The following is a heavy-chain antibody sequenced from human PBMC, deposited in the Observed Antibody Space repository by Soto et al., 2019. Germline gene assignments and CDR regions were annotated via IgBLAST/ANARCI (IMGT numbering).Heavy chain of an antibody. CDR2: IYTSGST. V-gene: IGHV4-4*07. D-gene: IGHD6-13*01. CDR3: ARESPYSSSWYNYYYYYYGMDV. Sequence: SETLSLTCTVSGGSISSYYWSWIRQPAGKGLEWIGRIYTSGSTNYNPSLKSRVTMSVDTSKNQFSLKLSSVTAADTAVYYCARESPYSSSWYNYYYYYYGMDVWGQGTTVTVSS. J-gene: IGHJ6*02. CDR1: GGSISSYY.